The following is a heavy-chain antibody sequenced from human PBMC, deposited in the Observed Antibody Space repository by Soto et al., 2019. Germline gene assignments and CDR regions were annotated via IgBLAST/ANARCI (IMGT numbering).Heavy chain of an antibody. J-gene: IGHJ4*02. CDR1: GGTFSRYT. D-gene: IGHD3-22*01. Sequence: QVQLVQSGPEVKKPGSSVKVSCKASGGTFSRYTINWVRQAPGQGLEWMGGITPMFGKPNYAQKFQGRVTSPEDDSPSQGYMELRSLNSGATAFYYGARNGSVYDSRANSFPYGGQGPLGAGPS. V-gene: IGHV1-69*01. CDR2: ITPMFGKP. CDR3: ARNGSVYDSRANSFPY.